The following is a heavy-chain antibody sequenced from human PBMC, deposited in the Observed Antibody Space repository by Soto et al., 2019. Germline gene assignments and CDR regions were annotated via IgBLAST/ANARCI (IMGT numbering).Heavy chain of an antibody. CDR3: AREGGRHCSPTRCYNAFDI. CDR1: GFSFSAFS. D-gene: IGHD2-2*02. V-gene: IGHV3-48*02. J-gene: IGHJ3*02. CDR2: ISSTSNTI. Sequence: GGSLRLSCASSGFSFSAFSMNWVRQAPGKGLEWVSYISSTSNTIYYADSVKGRFTISRDNAQNTLYLQMNSLSDEDTAVYYCAREGGRHCSPTRCYNAFDIWGQGTMVTVSS.